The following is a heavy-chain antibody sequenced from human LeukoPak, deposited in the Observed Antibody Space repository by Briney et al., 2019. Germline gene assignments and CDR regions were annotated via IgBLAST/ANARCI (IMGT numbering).Heavy chain of an antibody. CDR3: ASHAASGSYFFDS. D-gene: IGHD1-26*01. CDR1: GFTFSNYA. V-gene: IGHV3-23*01. J-gene: IGHJ4*02. Sequence: GGPLRLSCAASGFTFSNYAMSWVRQAPGKGLEWVSAISGSGGSTYYADSVKGRFTISRDNSKNTLYLQMNSLRAEDTAVYYCASHAASGSYFFDSWGQGTLVTVSS. CDR2: ISGSGGST.